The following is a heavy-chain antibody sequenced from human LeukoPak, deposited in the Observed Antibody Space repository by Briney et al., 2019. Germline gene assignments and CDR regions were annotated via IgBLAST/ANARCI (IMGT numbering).Heavy chain of an antibody. CDR3: ARYSGVVAPGYGMDV. D-gene: IGHD3-3*01. CDR1: GYTFTSYD. V-gene: IGHV1-8*01. CDR2: MNPNSGNT. Sequence: ASVKVSCKASGYTFTSYDINWVRQATGQGLEWMGWMNPNSGNTGYAQKFQGRVTMTTDTSTSTAYMELRSLRSDDTAVYYCARYSGVVAPGYGMDVWGQGTMVTVSS. J-gene: IGHJ6*02.